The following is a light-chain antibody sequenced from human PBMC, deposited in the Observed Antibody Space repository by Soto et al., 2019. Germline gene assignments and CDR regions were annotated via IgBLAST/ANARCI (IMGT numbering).Light chain of an antibody. Sequence: DIVMTQSPDSLAVSLGERATINCKSSQSVLYSSNNKNYLAWYQQKPGQPPKLLIYWASTRESGVPVRFSGSGSGTDFTLTIRSLQAEDVAVYYCQQYYTTPWTFGQGTEVEIK. J-gene: IGKJ1*01. CDR3: QQYYTTPWT. CDR2: WAS. V-gene: IGKV4-1*01. CDR1: QSVLYSSNNKNY.